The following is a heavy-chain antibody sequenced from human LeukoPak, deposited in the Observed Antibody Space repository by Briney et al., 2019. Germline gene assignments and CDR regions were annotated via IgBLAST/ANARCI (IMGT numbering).Heavy chain of an antibody. D-gene: IGHD3-10*01. CDR1: GFTFGNYV. V-gene: IGHV3-23*01. CDR2: INVGGTST. J-gene: IGHJ3*02. CDR3: AREGFGSGSAGGFDI. Sequence: GGSLRLSCAASGFTFGNYVMTWVRQAPGKGPEWVSTINVGGTSTYYADFVEGRFTISRDNSKDTVSLQMNSLRPEDTALYYCAREGFGSGSAGGFDIWGQGTKVTISS.